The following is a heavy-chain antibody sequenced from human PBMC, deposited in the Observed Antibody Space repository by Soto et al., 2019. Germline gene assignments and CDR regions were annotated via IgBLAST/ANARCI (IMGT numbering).Heavy chain of an antibody. V-gene: IGHV3-21*01. CDR3: ASAAFQRYYDILTGYWPTPAPDYYYYMDV. J-gene: IGHJ6*03. Sequence: GGSLRLSCAASGFTFSSYSMNWVRQAPGKGLEWVSSISSSSSYIYYADSVKGRFTISRDNAKNSLYLQMNSLRAEDTAVYYCASAAFQRYYDILTGYWPTPAPDYYYYMDVWGKGTPVTVSS. CDR2: ISSSSSYI. D-gene: IGHD3-9*01. CDR1: GFTFSSYS.